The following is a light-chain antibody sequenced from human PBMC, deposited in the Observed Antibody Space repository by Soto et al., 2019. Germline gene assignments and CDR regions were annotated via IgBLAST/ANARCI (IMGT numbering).Light chain of an antibody. Sequence: QSVLTQPPSVSGAPGQRVTISCTGSSSNIGSGDDVHWYQQLPGTAPKLLIYDNINRPSGVPDRFSGSRSGTSASLAITGLEAEDEADYYCQSYDSSLRGHWVFGGGTKLTVL. CDR2: DNI. CDR1: SSNIGSGDD. J-gene: IGLJ3*02. CDR3: QSYDSSLRGHWV. V-gene: IGLV1-40*01.